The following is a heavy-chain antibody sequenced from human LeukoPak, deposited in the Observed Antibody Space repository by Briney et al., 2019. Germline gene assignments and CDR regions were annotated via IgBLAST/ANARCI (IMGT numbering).Heavy chain of an antibody. V-gene: IGHV4-4*07. J-gene: IGHJ4*02. CDR3: ARDGDYGDYVAY. D-gene: IGHD4-17*01. Sequence: SETLSLTCTVSGGSISSYYWSWIRQPPGKGLEWIGRIYTSGSTNYNPSLKSRVTMSVDTSKNQFSLKLSSVTAADTAVYYCARDGDYGDYVAYWGQGTLVTVSS. CDR2: IYTSGST. CDR1: GGSISSYY.